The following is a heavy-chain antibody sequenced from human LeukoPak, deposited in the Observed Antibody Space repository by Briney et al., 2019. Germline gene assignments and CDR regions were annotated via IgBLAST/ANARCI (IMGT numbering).Heavy chain of an antibody. CDR1: GFTFSSYA. J-gene: IGHJ4*02. V-gene: IGHV3-23*01. CDR3: AKRMGDY. Sequence: GSLRLSCEASGFTFSSYAMSWVRQAPGKGLEWVSSISDSGGSTFYADSVKGRFTISRDNSKNTLYLQMNSLRAEDTAIYFCAKRMGDYWGQGTLVTVSS. D-gene: IGHD2-8*01. CDR2: ISDSGGST.